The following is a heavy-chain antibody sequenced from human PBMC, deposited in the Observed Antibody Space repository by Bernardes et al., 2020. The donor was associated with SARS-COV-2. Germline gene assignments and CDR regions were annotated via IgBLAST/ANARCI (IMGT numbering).Heavy chain of an antibody. J-gene: IGHJ5*02. CDR2: ISFDGSKR. Sequence: SLRLSCVGSGFTFRSYGMQWVRQAPGKGLDWVALISFDGSKRYYADSVKGRFTISRDNSKNTLFLEMSGLRPDDTAVYYCAPKAEDNWFDPWGQGTLVTVSS. CDR3: APKAEDNWFDP. CDR1: GFTFRSYG. V-gene: IGHV3-30*03.